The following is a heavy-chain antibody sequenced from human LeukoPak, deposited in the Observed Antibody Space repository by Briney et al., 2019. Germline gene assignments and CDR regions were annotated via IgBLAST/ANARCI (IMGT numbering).Heavy chain of an antibody. CDR3: AKEWFSCSGPSCYPAFHI. CDR2: IKQDGSEK. V-gene: IGHV3-7*03. J-gene: IGHJ3*02. Sequence: PGGSLRLSCAASGFIFSSSWMSWVRQAPGKGLEWVAYIKQDGSEKYYVDSVKGRFTISSDNFKNILYLQMNSLRVEDTAVYFCAKEWFSCSGPSCYPAFHIWGQGTMVIVSS. CDR1: GFIFSSSW. D-gene: IGHD2-2*01.